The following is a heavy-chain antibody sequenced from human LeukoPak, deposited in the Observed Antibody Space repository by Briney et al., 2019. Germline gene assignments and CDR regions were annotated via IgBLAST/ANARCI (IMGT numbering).Heavy chain of an antibody. Sequence: GGSLRLSCAASGFTFSDYYMNWIRQAPGKGLEWVAVISYDGSNKYYADSVKGRFTISRDNAKNSLYLQMNSLRDDDTAVYYCARAAGGTSRDYWGQGTLVTVSS. D-gene: IGHD1-26*01. CDR1: GFTFSDYY. CDR2: ISYDGSNK. V-gene: IGHV3-30*03. J-gene: IGHJ4*02. CDR3: ARAAGGTSRDY.